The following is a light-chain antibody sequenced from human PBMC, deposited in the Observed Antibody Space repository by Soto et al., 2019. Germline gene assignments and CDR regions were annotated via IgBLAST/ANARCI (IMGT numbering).Light chain of an antibody. Sequence: QSALTQPPSASGSPGQSVTISCTGTSSDVGGYNYVSWYQQYPGKAPKLMIYEVSKRPSGVPDRFSGSKSGNTASLTVSGLQAEDEAGYYCTSYAGSNNKVFGTGTKVTVL. CDR3: TSYAGSNNKV. CDR1: SSDVGGYNY. V-gene: IGLV2-8*01. J-gene: IGLJ1*01. CDR2: EVS.